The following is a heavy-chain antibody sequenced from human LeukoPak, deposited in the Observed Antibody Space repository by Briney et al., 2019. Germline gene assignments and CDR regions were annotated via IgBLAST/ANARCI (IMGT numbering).Heavy chain of an antibody. D-gene: IGHD6-13*01. CDR3: ARGPPYNSTLGH. CDR2: MSPQSGDT. J-gene: IGHJ4*02. V-gene: IGHV1-8*01. Sequence: EASVKVSCKTSGYTFINYDITWVRQATGQGLEWMGWMSPQSGDTGYAQKFQGRVTMTRDTSISTAYMELSSLISEDTAVYYCARGPPYNSTLGHWGRGTLVMVSS. CDR1: GYTFINYD.